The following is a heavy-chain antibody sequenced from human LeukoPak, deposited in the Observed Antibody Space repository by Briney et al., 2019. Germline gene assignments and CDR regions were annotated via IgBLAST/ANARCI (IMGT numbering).Heavy chain of an antibody. J-gene: IGHJ3*02. Sequence: GGSLRLSCAASGFTFSSYWMSWVRQAPGKGLEWVANIKQDGSNKYYADSVKGRFTISRDNSKNTLYLQMNSLRAEDTAVYYCAKDFGVVVVAAIPDDAFDIWGQGTMVTVSS. CDR1: GFTFSSYW. D-gene: IGHD2-15*01. CDR3: AKDFGVVVVAAIPDDAFDI. CDR2: IKQDGSNK. V-gene: IGHV3-7*01.